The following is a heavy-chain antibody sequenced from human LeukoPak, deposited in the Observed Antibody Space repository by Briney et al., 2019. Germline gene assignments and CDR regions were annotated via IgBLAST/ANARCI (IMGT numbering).Heavy chain of an antibody. CDR3: ARDGYYGSGSYDDYYYMDV. CDR2: MNPNSGNT. Sequence: ASVTVSSKASGYTFTSYDINWVRQAPGQGLEWMGWMNPNSGNTGYAQKFQGRVTMTRNTSISTAYMELSSLRSEDTAVYYCARDGYYGSGSYDDYYYMDVWGKGTTVTVSS. V-gene: IGHV1-8*01. J-gene: IGHJ6*03. D-gene: IGHD3-10*01. CDR1: GYTFTSYD.